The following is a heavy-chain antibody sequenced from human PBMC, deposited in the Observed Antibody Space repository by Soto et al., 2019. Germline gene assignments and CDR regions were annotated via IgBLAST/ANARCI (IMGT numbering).Heavy chain of an antibody. CDR2: IYYSGNT. CDR3: ACFVLWLGD. Sequence: PSETLSLTCTVSGDSISSGDYYWSWIRQPPGKGLEWIGCIYYSGNTYYNPSLKRRFSISVDTSKNQFSLQLSSVTVADTAVYYCACFVLWLGDWGDVTLFTVP. CDR1: GDSISSGDYY. V-gene: IGHV4-30-4*01. J-gene: IGHJ4*01. D-gene: IGHD3-10*01.